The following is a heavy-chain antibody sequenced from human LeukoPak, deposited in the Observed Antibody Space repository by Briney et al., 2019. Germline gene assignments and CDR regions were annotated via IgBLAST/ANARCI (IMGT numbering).Heavy chain of an antibody. CDR2: ISSSGGST. CDR3: ARDYASDY. D-gene: IGHD3-10*01. J-gene: IGHJ4*02. V-gene: IGHV3-23*01. Sequence: PGGSLRLSCAASGFTFSSYAMTWVRQAPGKGLEWVAVISSSGGSTDYADSVKGRFTISRDNAKNSLYLQMSSLRAEDTAVYYCARDYASDYWGQGTLVTVSS. CDR1: GFTFSSYA.